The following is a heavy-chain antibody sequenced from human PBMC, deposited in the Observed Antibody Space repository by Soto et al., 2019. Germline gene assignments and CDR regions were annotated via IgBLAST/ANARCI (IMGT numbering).Heavy chain of an antibody. J-gene: IGHJ4*02. CDR3: ARDQETYYDFWSGYPLLIFDY. CDR1: GYTFTSYG. V-gene: IGHV1-18*01. D-gene: IGHD3-3*01. Sequence: GASVKVSCKASGYTFTSYGISWVRQAPGQGLEWMGWISAYNGNTNYAQKLQGRVTMTTDTSTSTAYMELRSLRSDDTAVYYCARDQETYYDFWSGYPLLIFDYWGQGTLVTVSS. CDR2: ISAYNGNT.